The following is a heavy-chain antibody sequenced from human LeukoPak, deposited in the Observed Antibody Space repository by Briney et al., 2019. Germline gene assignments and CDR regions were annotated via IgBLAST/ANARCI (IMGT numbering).Heavy chain of an antibody. CDR2: SYPGDFDT. J-gene: IGHJ4*02. CDR1: GYSFTSYW. Sequence: GESLKIPCKGSGYSFTSYWIAWVRQMPGKGLEWMGISYPGDFDTRYSPSFQGLVTISADKSISTAYLQWSSLKASDTAMYYTARHPDCGNSPYLDHCGQGTLVTVSA. V-gene: IGHV5-51*01. CDR3: ARHPDCGNSPYLDH. D-gene: IGHD4-23*01.